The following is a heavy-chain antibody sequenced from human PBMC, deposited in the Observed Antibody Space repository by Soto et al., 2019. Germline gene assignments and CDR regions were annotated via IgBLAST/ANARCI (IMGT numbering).Heavy chain of an antibody. CDR1: GFSFDDYA. V-gene: IGHV3-9*01. Sequence: GGSLRLSCSASGFSFDDYAMHWVRQAPGKGPEWVSVISGNSGSLGYADSVKGRFTISRDNAKNFLYLQMSSLRAEDTALYYCAKDRYSSSAYYYYGMDAWGQGTTVTVSS. CDR3: AKDRYSSSAYYYYGMDA. D-gene: IGHD6-6*01. J-gene: IGHJ6*02. CDR2: ISGNSGSL.